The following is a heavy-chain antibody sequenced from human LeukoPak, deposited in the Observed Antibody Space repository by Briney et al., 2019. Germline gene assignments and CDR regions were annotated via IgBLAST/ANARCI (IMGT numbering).Heavy chain of an antibody. CDR2: ITGTGGST. J-gene: IGHJ4*02. D-gene: IGHD6-19*01. V-gene: IGHV3-23*01. CDR3: AKVNQEYSSDWKYYFAY. Sequence: PGGSLRLSCAASGFTFSSYAMSWVRQAPGKGLEWVSAITGTGGSTYYADSVKGRFTISRDNSKNTLYLQMNSLRAEDTAVYYCAKVNQEYSSDWKYYFAYWGQGALVTVSS. CDR1: GFTFSSYA.